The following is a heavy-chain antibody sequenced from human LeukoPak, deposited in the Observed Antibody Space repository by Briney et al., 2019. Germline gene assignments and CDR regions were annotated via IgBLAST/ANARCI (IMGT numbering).Heavy chain of an antibody. D-gene: IGHD2-2*01. V-gene: IGHV4-39*01. CDR3: AGIVPAAPTY. J-gene: IGHJ4*02. CDR2: LYYSGST. Sequence: KPSETLSLTCTVSGGSISSSNYYWGWIRQPPGKGLEWIGSLYYSGSTYYNPSLKSRVTISVDTSKNQFSLKVTSVTAADTAIYYCAGIVPAAPTYWGQGTLVIVSS. CDR1: GGSISSSNYY.